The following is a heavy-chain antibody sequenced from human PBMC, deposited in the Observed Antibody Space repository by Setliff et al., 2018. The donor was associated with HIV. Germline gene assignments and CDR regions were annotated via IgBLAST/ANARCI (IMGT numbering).Heavy chain of an antibody. Sequence: SETLSLTCTVSGGSIRSFYWSWIRQPPGKGLEWIGYIYYSGSTYYNPSLKSRVTISIDTSKNQFSLKLSSVTAADTAVYYCARGGMDGDYIDSWGQGTLVTVSS. CDR1: GGSIRSFY. CDR3: ARGGMDGDYIDS. J-gene: IGHJ4*02. CDR2: IYYSGST. V-gene: IGHV4-59*06. D-gene: IGHD4-17*01.